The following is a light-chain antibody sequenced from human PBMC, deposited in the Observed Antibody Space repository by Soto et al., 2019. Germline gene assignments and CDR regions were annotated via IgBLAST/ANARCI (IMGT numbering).Light chain of an antibody. CDR2: DAS. V-gene: IGKV3-20*01. CDR3: QQYGSSPQT. CDR1: QSVSSY. J-gene: IGKJ1*01. Sequence: EIVLTQSPATLSLSPGERATLSCRASQSVSSYLAWYQQKPGQAPRLLIYDASNRATGIPARFSGSGSGTDFTLTISRLGPEDFAVYYCQQYGSSPQTFGQGTKVDIK.